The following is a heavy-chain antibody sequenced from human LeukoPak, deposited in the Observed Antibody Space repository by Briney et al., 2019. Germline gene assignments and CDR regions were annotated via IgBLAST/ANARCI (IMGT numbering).Heavy chain of an antibody. CDR2: IYYSGST. V-gene: IGHV4-39*07. CDR1: GGSISSSSYY. CDR3: ARAGRSSSLGPPFDY. J-gene: IGHJ4*02. D-gene: IGHD6-13*01. Sequence: PSETLSLTCTVSGGSISSSSYYWGWIRQPPGKGLEWIGSIYYSGSTYYNPSLKSRVTISVDTSKNQFSLKLSSVTAADTAVYYCARAGRSSSLGPPFDYWGQGTLVIVSS.